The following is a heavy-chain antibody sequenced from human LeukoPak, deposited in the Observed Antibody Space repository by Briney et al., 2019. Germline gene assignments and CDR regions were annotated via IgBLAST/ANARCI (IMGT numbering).Heavy chain of an antibody. J-gene: IGHJ6*02. CDR1: GFTFSSYA. CDR3: SREYFDWSRNYYYGMDV. CDR2: ISYDGSNK. Sequence: GGSLRLSCAASGFTFSSYAMHWVRQAPGKGLEWVAVISYDGSNKYYADSVKGRFTISRDNSKNTLYLQMNSLRAEDTAVYYCSREYFDWSRNYYYGMDVWGQGTTVTVSS. D-gene: IGHD3-9*01. V-gene: IGHV3-30-3*01.